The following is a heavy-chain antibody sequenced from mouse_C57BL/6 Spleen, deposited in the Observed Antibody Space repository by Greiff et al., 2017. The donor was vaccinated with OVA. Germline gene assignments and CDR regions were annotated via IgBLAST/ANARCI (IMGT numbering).Heavy chain of an antibody. CDR3: ATYDHHGTFVY. D-gene: IGHD2-1*01. Sequence: VQLQQSGAELVKPGASVTLSCTASGYTFTSYAIHWVKQRPGQGLEWIGGFYPGGGSTKYNENFKDKATLTDDKSYSTVYMELRRLTSEDSAVYSCATYDHHGTFVYWGQGTTVTVSS. CDR1: GYTFTSYA. CDR2: FYPGGGST. J-gene: IGHJ2*01. V-gene: IGHV1-62-2*01.